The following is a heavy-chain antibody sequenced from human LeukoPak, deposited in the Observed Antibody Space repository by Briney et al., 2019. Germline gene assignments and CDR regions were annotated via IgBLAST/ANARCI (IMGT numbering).Heavy chain of an antibody. V-gene: IGHV3-21*01. Sequence: PGGSLRLSCAASGFTFSSYSMNWVRQAPGKGLEWVSSISSSSSYIYYADSVEGRFTISRDNAKNSLYLQMNSLRAEDTAVYYCARDPGYCSSTSCYSYNWFGPWGQGTLVTVSS. J-gene: IGHJ5*02. CDR2: ISSSSSYI. CDR3: ARDPGYCSSTSCYSYNWFGP. CDR1: GFTFSSYS. D-gene: IGHD2-2*01.